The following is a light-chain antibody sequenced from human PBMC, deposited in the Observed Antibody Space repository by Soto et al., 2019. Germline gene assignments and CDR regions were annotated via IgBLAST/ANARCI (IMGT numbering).Light chain of an antibody. J-gene: IGKJ1*01. CDR2: DAS. Sequence: ETVLTQSPGTLSLSPGERATLSCRASQSVRSSYLAWYQQKPGQAPRLLISDASSRATGIPDRFSGSGSGTDFILTISRLEPEDFALYYCQQYGNPPVTFGQGTKVEIK. CDR1: QSVRSSY. V-gene: IGKV3-20*01. CDR3: QQYGNPPVT.